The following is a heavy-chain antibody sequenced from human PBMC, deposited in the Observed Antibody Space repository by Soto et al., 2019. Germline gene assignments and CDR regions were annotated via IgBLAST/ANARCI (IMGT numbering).Heavy chain of an antibody. J-gene: IGHJ4*02. CDR1: GFSFSTSC. D-gene: IGHD5-18*01. CDR3: AKGGYTFAYE. CDR2: ISPSASDT. Sequence: PGGSLRLSCAASGFSFSTSCMAWVRPPPGKGLEWVSAISPSASDTLYADSVKGRFTISRDNSQNTLFLQMTSLRADDTAVYYCAKGGYTFAYEWGQGALATVSA. V-gene: IGHV3-23*01.